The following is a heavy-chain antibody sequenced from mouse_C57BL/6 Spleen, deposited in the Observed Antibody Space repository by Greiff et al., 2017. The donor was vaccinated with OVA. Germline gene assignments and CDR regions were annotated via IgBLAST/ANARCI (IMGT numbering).Heavy chain of an antibody. CDR1: GYTFTSYG. J-gene: IGHJ1*03. V-gene: IGHV1-81*01. CDR3: AKERDYYGSSYWYFDV. D-gene: IGHD1-1*01. CDR2: IYPRSGNT. Sequence: VQVVESGAELARPGASVKLSCKASGYTFTSYGISWVKQRTGQGLEWIGEIYPRSGNTYYNEKFKGKATLTADKSSSTAYMELRSLTSEDSAVYFCAKERDYYGSSYWYFDVWGTGTTVTVSS.